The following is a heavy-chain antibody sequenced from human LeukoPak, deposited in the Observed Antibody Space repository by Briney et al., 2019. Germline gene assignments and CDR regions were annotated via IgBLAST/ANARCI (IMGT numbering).Heavy chain of an antibody. Sequence: SETLSLTCTVSGGSISSGDYYWSWIRQPPGKGLEWIGYIYYSGSTYYNPSLKSRVTISVDTSKNQFSLRLSSVTAADTAIYYCARAIKPCGGDCYSGPFDIWGQGTMVTVSS. CDR1: GGSISSGDYY. CDR2: IYYSGST. V-gene: IGHV4-30-4*08. D-gene: IGHD2-21*01. CDR3: ARAIKPCGGDCYSGPFDI. J-gene: IGHJ3*02.